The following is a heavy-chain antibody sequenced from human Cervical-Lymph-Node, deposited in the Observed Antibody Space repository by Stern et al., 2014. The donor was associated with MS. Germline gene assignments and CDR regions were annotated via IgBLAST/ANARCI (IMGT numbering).Heavy chain of an antibody. CDR3: ARDKGMFFL. CDR1: GSTITNYY. CDR2: IYYSGST. D-gene: IGHD2/OR15-2a*01. V-gene: IGHV4-59*01. J-gene: IGHJ4*01. Sequence: QVKLQESGPGLVKPSETLSLTCTVSGSTITNYYWCRIRQSQGKGLEWIGYIYYSGSTNYNPSLKSRVTISVDTSKNQFSLKLSSVTAADTAVYYCARDKGMFFLWGQGTLVTVSS.